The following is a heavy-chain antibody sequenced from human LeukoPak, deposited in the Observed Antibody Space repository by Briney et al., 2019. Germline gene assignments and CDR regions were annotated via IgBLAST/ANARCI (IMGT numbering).Heavy chain of an antibody. CDR2: ISSSGTTI. CDR3: ARGLYYYDSSGYHPVAY. Sequence: PGGSLRLSCAASGFTFSSFEMNWVRQAPGKGLEWVSYISSSGTTIYYADSVKGRFTISRDDSKNTLYLQMNSLRVEDTAVYYCARGLYYYDSSGYHPVAYWGQGTLVTVSS. V-gene: IGHV3-48*03. CDR1: GFTFSSFE. D-gene: IGHD3-22*01. J-gene: IGHJ4*02.